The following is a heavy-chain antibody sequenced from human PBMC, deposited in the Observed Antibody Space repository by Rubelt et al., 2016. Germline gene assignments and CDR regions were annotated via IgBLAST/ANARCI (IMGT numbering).Heavy chain of an antibody. D-gene: IGHD2-15*01. CDR2: ISDTSKYI. V-gene: IGHV3-21*06. J-gene: IGHJ4*02. Sequence: VRQAPGKGLEWVSSISDTSKYIFHADSVGGRFTISRDDAKNSLFLQMNGLRVEDTAIYYCARVGYCIGGCYPFDLWRQGTLVTVSS. CDR3: ARVGYCIGGCYPFDL.